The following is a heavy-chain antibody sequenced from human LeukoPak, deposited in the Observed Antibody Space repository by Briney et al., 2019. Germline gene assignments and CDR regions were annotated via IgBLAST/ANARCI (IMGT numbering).Heavy chain of an antibody. CDR2: INHSGST. V-gene: IGHV4-39*07. CDR1: GGSISTSNYY. CDR3: ASQRFWFGELSGFDY. J-gene: IGHJ4*02. Sequence: PSETLSLTCTVSGGSISTSNYYWGWIRQPPGKGLQWIGEINHSGSTNYNPSLKSRVTISVDTSKNQFSLKLSSVTAADTAVYYCASQRFWFGELSGFDYWGQGTLVTVSS. D-gene: IGHD3-10*01.